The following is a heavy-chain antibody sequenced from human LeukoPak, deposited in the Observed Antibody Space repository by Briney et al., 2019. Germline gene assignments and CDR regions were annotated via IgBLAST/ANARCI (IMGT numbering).Heavy chain of an antibody. CDR1: GFTFSSYG. D-gene: IGHD5-18*01. CDR2: IKQDGSEK. Sequence: GGSLRLSCAASGFTFSSYGMHWVRQAPGKGLEWVANIKQDGSEKYYVDSVKGRFTISRDNAKNSLYLQMNSLRAEDTAVYYCARASTWIQLWSLDYWGQGTLVTVSS. CDR3: ARASTWIQLWSLDY. J-gene: IGHJ4*02. V-gene: IGHV3-7*01.